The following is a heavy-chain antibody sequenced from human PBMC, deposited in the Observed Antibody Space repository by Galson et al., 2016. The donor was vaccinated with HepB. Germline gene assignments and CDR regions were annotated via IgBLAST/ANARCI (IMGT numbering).Heavy chain of an antibody. V-gene: IGHV3-11*06. J-gene: IGHJ6*03. CDR3: ARVSPTATYYDFWSGKYYYMDV. CDR2: ISTSSSYT. D-gene: IGHD3-3*01. Sequence: SLRLSCAASGFTFSDHYMSWIRQAPGKGLEWVSYISTSSSYTNYADSAKGRFIISRDNAKNSMYLQMNSLRAEDTAVYYCARVSPTATYYDFWSGKYYYMDVWGKGTTVTVSS. CDR1: GFTFSDHY.